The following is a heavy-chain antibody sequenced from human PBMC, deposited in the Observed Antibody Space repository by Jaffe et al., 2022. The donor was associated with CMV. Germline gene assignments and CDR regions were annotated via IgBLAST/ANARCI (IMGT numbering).Heavy chain of an antibody. CDR1: GFTFGDYA. Sequence: EVQLVESGGGLVKPGRSLRLSCTASGFTFGDYAMSWFRQAPGKGLEWVGFIRSKAYGGTTEYAASVKGRFTISRDDSKSIAYLQMNSLKTEDTAVYYCTNVFEPDFDYYYYGMDVWGQGTTVTVSS. V-gene: IGHV3-49*05. J-gene: IGHJ6*02. D-gene: IGHD3-3*01. CDR2: IRSKAYGGTT. CDR3: TNVFEPDFDYYYYGMDV.